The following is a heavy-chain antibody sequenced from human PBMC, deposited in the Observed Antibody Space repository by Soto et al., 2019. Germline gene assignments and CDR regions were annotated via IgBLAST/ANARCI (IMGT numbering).Heavy chain of an antibody. V-gene: IGHV1-69*10. CDR1: GGTFNTFA. J-gene: IGHJ4*02. CDR3: ARAAKRYFDY. Sequence: GASVKVSCKASGGTFNTFAISWVRQAPGQGLEYLGGIVPILGPAFYAQRFQGRVTITADKSTNTAYLELSSLSSEDTAVYYCARAAKRYFDYWGQGTLVTVSS. CDR2: IVPILGPA.